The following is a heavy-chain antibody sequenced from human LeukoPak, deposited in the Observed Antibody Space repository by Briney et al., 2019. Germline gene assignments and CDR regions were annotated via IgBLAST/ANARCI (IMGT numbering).Heavy chain of an antibody. CDR1: GYTFTNYW. J-gene: IGHJ4*02. D-gene: IGHD2-15*01. CDR3: ARTAATTYSFDY. V-gene: IGHV5-51*01. Sequence: KPGESLQISCKGSGYTFTNYWIGWVRQLPGKGPEWMGLIYPGDSDTRYSPSFQGQVTLSADKSISTAYLQWSSLKASDTAMYYCARTAATTYSFDYWGQGTLVTVFS. CDR2: IYPGDSDT.